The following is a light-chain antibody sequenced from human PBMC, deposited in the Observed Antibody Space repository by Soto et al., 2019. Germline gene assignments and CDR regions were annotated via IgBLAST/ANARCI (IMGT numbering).Light chain of an antibody. CDR2: RDS. CDR3: QLWDSSTVV. J-gene: IGLJ2*01. V-gene: IGLV3-9*01. Sequence: SYELTQPLSVSVARGQTARITCGGNNIGSKNVHWYQQKPGQAPVLVIYRDSNRPSGIPERFSGSNSGNPATLTISRAQAGDEADYYCQLWDSSTVVFGGGTKLTVL. CDR1: NIGSKN.